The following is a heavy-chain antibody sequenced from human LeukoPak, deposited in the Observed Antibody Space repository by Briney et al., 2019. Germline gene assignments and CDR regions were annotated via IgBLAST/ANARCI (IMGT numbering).Heavy chain of an antibody. V-gene: IGHV7-4-1*02. CDR3: ASCNDSSGYFAY. CDR1: GYTFTSYD. D-gene: IGHD3-22*01. Sequence: ASVKVSCKASGYTFTSYDINWVRQAPGQGLEYMGWVNTNTGNPTYAQGFTGRFVFSSDSSVSTAYLRITSLKADDSAIYFCASCNDSSGYFAYWGQGTLVTVSS. J-gene: IGHJ4*02. CDR2: VNTNTGNP.